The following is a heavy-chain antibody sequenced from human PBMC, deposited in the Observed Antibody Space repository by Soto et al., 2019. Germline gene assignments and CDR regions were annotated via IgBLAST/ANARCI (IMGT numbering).Heavy chain of an antibody. V-gene: IGHV3-64*02. CDR1: GFTFSSYA. CDR3: ARERQMASDY. J-gene: IGHJ4*02. Sequence: EVQLVESGEGLVQPGGSLRLSCAASGFTFSSYAMHWVRQAPGKGLEYVSAISSNGGSTYYADSVKGRFTISRDNSKNTLYLQMGSLRAEDMAVYYCARERQMASDYWGQGTLVTVSS. CDR2: ISSNGGST.